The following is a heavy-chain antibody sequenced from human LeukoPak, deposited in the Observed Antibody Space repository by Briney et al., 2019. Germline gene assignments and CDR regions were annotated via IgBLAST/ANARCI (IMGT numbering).Heavy chain of an antibody. CDR1: GFTFSSYA. CDR3: ASQGGSGWYLD. Sequence: GGSLRLSCAASGFTFSSYAMHWVRQAPGKGLGWVAVISYDGSNKYYADSVKGRFTISRDNSKNTLYLQMNSLRAEDTAVYYCASQGGSGWYLDWGQGTLVTVSS. J-gene: IGHJ4*02. CDR2: ISYDGSNK. D-gene: IGHD6-19*01. V-gene: IGHV3-30-3*01.